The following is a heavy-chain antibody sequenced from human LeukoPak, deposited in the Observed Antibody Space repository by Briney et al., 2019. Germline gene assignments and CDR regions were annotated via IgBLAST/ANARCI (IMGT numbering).Heavy chain of an antibody. V-gene: IGHV3-23*01. D-gene: IGHD5-18*01. CDR3: GKGPKKDGDKDMVVLDY. Sequence: YPGGSLRLSCAASGFTFSSYAMSWVRQAPGKGLEWVSAISGSGGSTYYADSVKGRFTISRDNSKNTLYLQMNSLKSEDTAVYYWGKGPKKDGDKDMVVLDYWGQEPLVTVSS. J-gene: IGHJ4*02. CDR2: ISGSGGST. CDR1: GFTFSSYA.